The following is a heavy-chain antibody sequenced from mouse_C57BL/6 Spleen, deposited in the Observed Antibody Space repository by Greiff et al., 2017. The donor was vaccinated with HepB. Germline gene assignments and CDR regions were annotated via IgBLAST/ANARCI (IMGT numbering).Heavy chain of an antibody. J-gene: IGHJ1*03. CDR2: IDPETGGT. V-gene: IGHV1-15*01. Sequence: VQLQESGAELVRPGASVTLSCKASGYTFTDYEMHWVKQTPVHGLEWIGAIDPETGGTAYNQKFKGKAILTADKSSSTAYMELRSLTSEDSAVYYCTRRHYGSSYEWYFDVWGTGTTVTVSS. CDR1: GYTFTDYE. CDR3: TRRHYGSSYEWYFDV. D-gene: IGHD1-1*01.